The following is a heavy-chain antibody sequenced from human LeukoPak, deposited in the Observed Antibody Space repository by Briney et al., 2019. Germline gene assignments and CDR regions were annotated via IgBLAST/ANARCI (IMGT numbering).Heavy chain of an antibody. CDR3: AGHLTGTTDFDY. CDR2: FDPEDGET. V-gene: IGHV1-24*01. Sequence: ASVKVSCKVSGYTLTELSMHWVRQAPGKGLEWMGGFDPEDGETIYAQKFQGRVTMTEDTSTDTAYMEPSSLRSEDTAVYYCAGHLTGTTDFDYWGQGTLVTVSS. J-gene: IGHJ4*02. D-gene: IGHD1-7*01. CDR1: GYTLTELS.